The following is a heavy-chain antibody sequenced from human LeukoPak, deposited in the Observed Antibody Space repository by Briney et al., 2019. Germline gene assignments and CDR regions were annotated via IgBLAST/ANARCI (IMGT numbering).Heavy chain of an antibody. CDR2: IDWDDDK. D-gene: IGHD1-1*01. CDR3: ARSGPRNWNDVPFDY. V-gene: IGHV2-70*11. J-gene: IGHJ4*02. Sequence: SGPALVKPTQTLTLTCTFSGSSLSTSGMCVCWIRQPPGKALEWLARIDWDDDKYYSTSLKTRLTISKDTSKNQVVLTMTNMDPVDTATYYCARSGPRNWNDVPFDYWGQGTLVTVSS. CDR1: GSSLSTSGMC.